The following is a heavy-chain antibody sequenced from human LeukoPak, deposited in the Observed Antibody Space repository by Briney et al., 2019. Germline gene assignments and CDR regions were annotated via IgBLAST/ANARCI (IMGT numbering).Heavy chain of an antibody. CDR2: INHSGST. Sequence: SETLSLACAVYGWSFSGYYWSWIRQPPGKGLEWIGEINHSGSTNYNPSLKSRVTISVDASKNQFSLKLSSVTAADTAVYYCARETVAGTYYFDYWGQGTLVTVSS. J-gene: IGHJ4*02. CDR1: GWSFSGYY. D-gene: IGHD6-19*01. CDR3: ARETVAGTYYFDY. V-gene: IGHV4-34*01.